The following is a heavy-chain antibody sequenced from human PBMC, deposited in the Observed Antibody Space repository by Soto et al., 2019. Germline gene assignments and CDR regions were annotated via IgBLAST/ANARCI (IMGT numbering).Heavy chain of an antibody. Sequence: QVQLVQSGAEVKKPGSSVKVSCKASGGTFSSYTISWVRQAPGQGLEWMGRIIPILGIANYAQKFQGRVTITADKSTSTAYMELSSLRSEDTAVYYCARVGSSSWYFAFDIWGQGTMVTVSS. J-gene: IGHJ3*02. CDR3: ARVGSSSWYFAFDI. D-gene: IGHD6-13*01. V-gene: IGHV1-69*02. CDR2: IIPILGIA. CDR1: GGTFSSYT.